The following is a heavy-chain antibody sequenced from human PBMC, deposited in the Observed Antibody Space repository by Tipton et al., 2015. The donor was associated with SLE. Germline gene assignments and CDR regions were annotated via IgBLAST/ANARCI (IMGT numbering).Heavy chain of an antibody. CDR2: IFHTGSA. D-gene: IGHD3-10*01. J-gene: IGHJ3*02. CDR3: ARGDYLGSGDALDI. V-gene: IGHV4-30-2*01. Sequence: TLSLTCVVSGASISTEGYSWSWIRQPPGKGLEWIGYIFHTGSAYYNPSLRSRLTISLDKARNQFSLKLYSVTAADTAMYYCARGDYLGSGDALDIWGQGTRVTVSS. CDR1: GASISTEGYS.